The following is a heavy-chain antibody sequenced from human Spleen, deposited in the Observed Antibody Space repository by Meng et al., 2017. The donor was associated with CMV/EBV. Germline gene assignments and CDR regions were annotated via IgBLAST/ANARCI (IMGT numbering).Heavy chain of an antibody. D-gene: IGHD2-15*01. CDR2: IYTSGST. CDR3: ATEKMGSVGY. V-gene: IGHV4-39*07. CDR1: GGSISSSSYY. Sequence: QLQLQESGPGLVKPSETLSLTCTVSGGSISSSSYYWGWIRQPPGKGLEWIGSIYTSGSTNYNPSLKSRVTMSVDTSKNQFSLKLSSVTAADTAVYYCATEKMGSVGYWGQGTPVTVSS. J-gene: IGHJ4*02.